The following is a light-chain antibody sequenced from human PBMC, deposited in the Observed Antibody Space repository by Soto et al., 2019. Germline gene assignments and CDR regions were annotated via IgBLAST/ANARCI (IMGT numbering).Light chain of an antibody. J-gene: IGKJ2*01. CDR1: QTVWTNY. V-gene: IGKV3-20*01. CDR3: HQYGGSPWYT. Sequence: EVVLTQSPGTLSLSPGERATLSCRASQTVWTNYLAWFHHRPGQAPRLVIYGASRRATGIPDRFTGSGSGTDFTLTISRLEPEDFGVYYCHQYGGSPWYTFGQGTRLEV. CDR2: GAS.